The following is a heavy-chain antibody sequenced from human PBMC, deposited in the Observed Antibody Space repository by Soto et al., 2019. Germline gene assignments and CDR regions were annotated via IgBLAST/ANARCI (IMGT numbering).Heavy chain of an antibody. D-gene: IGHD5-12*01. Sequence: EVQLVESGGGLVKPGGSLRLSCAASGFTFSNAWMSWVRQAPGKGLEWVGRIKSKTDGGTTDYAAPVKGRFTISRDDSKNTLYLQMNSLKTEDTAVYYCTSPLVATNQDYYYYYMDVWGKGTTVTVSS. CDR1: GFTFSNAW. CDR3: TSPLVATNQDYYYYYMDV. CDR2: IKSKTDGGTT. J-gene: IGHJ6*03. V-gene: IGHV3-15*01.